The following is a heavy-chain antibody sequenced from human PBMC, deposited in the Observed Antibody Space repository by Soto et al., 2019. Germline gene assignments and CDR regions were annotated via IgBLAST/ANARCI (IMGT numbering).Heavy chain of an antibody. Sequence: GRPLRVSCAASGFTFSSYGMRRVRQAPGKGLEWAAVIWYDGSNKYYADSVKGRFTSSRDNSKNTRYLQMNSLRAEDTAVYYCARDKLRCLEWLNYYYMEVWGEGTTVTVSS. CDR3: ARDKLRCLEWLNYYYMEV. V-gene: IGHV3-33*01. D-gene: IGHD3-3*01. CDR2: IWYDGSNK. CDR1: GFTFSSYG. J-gene: IGHJ6*03.